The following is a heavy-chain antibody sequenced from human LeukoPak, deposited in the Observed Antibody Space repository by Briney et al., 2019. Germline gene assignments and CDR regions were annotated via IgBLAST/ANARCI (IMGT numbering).Heavy chain of an antibody. V-gene: IGHV3-43*01. CDR3: AKEGWFRDSSGYYYYYMDV. CDR2: ISWGGGST. Sequence: PGGSLRLSCAASGFTFDDYTMHWVRQSPGKGLEWVSLISWGGGSTYYADSVKGRFTISRDNSKNALYLQMNSLRTEDTALYYCAKEGWFRDSSGYYYYYMDVWGKGTTVTVSS. D-gene: IGHD6-25*01. CDR1: GFTFDDYT. J-gene: IGHJ6*03.